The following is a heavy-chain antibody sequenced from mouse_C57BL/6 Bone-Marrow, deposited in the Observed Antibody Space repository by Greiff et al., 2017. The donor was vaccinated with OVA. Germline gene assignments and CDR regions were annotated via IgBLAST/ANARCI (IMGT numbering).Heavy chain of an antibody. CDR2: INPGSGGT. CDR1: GYAFTNYL. V-gene: IGHV1-54*01. Sequence: QVQLQQSGAELVRPGTSVKVSCKASGYAFTNYLIEWVKQRPGQGLEWIGVINPGSGGTNYNEKFKGKATLTADKSSSTAYMQLSSLTSEDSAVYFCARGLLRWEDYFDYWGQGTTLTVSS. D-gene: IGHD1-1*01. CDR3: ARGLLRWEDYFDY. J-gene: IGHJ2*01.